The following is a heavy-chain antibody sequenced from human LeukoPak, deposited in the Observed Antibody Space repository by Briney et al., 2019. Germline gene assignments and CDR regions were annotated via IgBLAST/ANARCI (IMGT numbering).Heavy chain of an antibody. J-gene: IGHJ3*02. V-gene: IGHV3-21*01. CDR1: GFTFSSYS. CDR2: ISSSSSYI. D-gene: IGHD3-16*01. CDR3: ARAIMITFGGVHAFDI. Sequence: GGSLRLSCAASGFTFSSYSMNWVRQAPGKGLEWVSSISSSSSYIYYADSVKGRFTISRDNAKNSLYLQMNSPRAEDTAVYYCARAIMITFGGVHAFDIWGQGTMVTVSS.